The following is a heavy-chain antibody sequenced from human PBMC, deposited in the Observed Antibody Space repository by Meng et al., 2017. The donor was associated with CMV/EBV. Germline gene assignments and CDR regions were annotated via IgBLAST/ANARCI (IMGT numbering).Heavy chain of an antibody. CDR1: GFTFSSYS. D-gene: IGHD5-24*01. Sequence: GESLKISCAASGFTFSSYSMNWVRQAPGKGLEWVSSISSSSSYIYYADSVKGRFTISRDNAKNSLYLQMNSLRAEDTAVYYCASLGWLQAADYWGQGTLVTVSS. J-gene: IGHJ4*02. CDR3: ASLGWLQAADY. CDR2: ISSSSSYI. V-gene: IGHV3-21*01.